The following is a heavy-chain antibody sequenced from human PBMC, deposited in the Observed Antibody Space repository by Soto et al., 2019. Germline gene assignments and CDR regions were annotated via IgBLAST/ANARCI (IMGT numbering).Heavy chain of an antibody. V-gene: IGHV3-21*01. CDR1: GFTFSSYS. CDR2: ISSSSSYI. CDR3: AREPKGAGSGYSSGWTPYNWFDP. Sequence: GGSLRLSCAASGFTFSSYSMNWVRQAPGKGLEWVSSISSSSSYIYYADSVKGRFTISRDNAKNSLYLQMNSLRAEDTAVYYCAREPKGAGSGYSSGWTPYNWFDPWGQGTLVTVSS. J-gene: IGHJ5*02. D-gene: IGHD6-19*01.